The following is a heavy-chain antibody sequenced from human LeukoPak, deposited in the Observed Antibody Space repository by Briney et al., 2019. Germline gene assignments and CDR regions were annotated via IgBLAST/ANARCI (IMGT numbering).Heavy chain of an antibody. CDR1: GYTFTSYG. CDR2: IIPILGIA. V-gene: IGHV1-69*04. Sequence: ASVKVSCKASGYTFTSYGISWVRQAPGQGLEWMGRIIPILGIANYAQKFQGRVTITADKSTSTAYMELSSLRSEDTAVYYCARENLSYDFWSQPAYFDYWGQGTLVTVSS. D-gene: IGHD3-3*01. CDR3: ARENLSYDFWSQPAYFDY. J-gene: IGHJ4*02.